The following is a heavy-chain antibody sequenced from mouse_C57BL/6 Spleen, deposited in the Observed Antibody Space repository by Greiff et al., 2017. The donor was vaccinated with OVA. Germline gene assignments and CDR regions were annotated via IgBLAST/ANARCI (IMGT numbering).Heavy chain of an antibody. CDR2: IDPENGDT. J-gene: IGHJ4*01. Sequence: VHVKQSGAELVRPGASVKLSCTASGFNIKDDYMHWVKQRPEQGLEWIGWIDPENGDTEYASKFQGKATITADTSSNTAYLQLSSLTSEDTAVYYCTTDYGSSYDYAMDYWGQGTSVTVSS. CDR1: GFNIKDDY. CDR3: TTDYGSSYDYAMDY. V-gene: IGHV14-4*01. D-gene: IGHD1-1*01.